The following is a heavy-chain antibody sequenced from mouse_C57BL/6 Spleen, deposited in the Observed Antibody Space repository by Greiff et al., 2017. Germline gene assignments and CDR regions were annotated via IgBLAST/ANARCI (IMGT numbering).Heavy chain of an antibody. V-gene: IGHV1-42*01. D-gene: IGHD2-12*01. CDR1: GYSFTGYY. CDR2: INPSTGGT. Sequence: EVQLQQSGPELVKPGASVKISCKASGYSFTGYYMNWVKQSPEKSLEWIGEINPSTGGTTYNQKFKAKATLTVDKYSSTAYIQLKSLTSEDSAVYYCARGEYSHPPMDYWGQGTSVTVSS. CDR3: ARGEYSHPPMDY. J-gene: IGHJ4*01.